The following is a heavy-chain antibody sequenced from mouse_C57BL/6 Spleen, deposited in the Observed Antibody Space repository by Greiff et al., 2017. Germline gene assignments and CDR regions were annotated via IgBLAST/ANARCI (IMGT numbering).Heavy chain of an antibody. CDR2: IYPGDGDT. J-gene: IGHJ2*01. CDR1: GYAFSSYW. D-gene: IGHD1-1*01. CDR3: ARGTTTVVGGDY. V-gene: IGHV1-80*01. Sequence: QVQLQQSGAELVKPGASVKISCKASGYAFSSYWMNWVKQRPGKGLEWIGQIYPGDGDTNYNGKFKGKATLTADKSSSTAYMQLSRLTSEDSAVYFCARGTTTVVGGDYWGQGTTLTVSS.